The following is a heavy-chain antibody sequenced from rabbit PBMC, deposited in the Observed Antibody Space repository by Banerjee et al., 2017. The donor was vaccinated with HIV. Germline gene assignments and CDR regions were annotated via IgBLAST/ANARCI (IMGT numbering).Heavy chain of an antibody. CDR1: GFSFSNKYV. CDR2: INTSSGNT. J-gene: IGHJ4*01. CDR3: ASNYAAYVGDYFNL. D-gene: IGHD4-2*01. V-gene: IGHV1S45*01. Sequence: QEQLVEYGGDLVQPEGSLTLTCTASGFSFSNKYVMCWVRQAPGKGLEWIGCINTSSGNTVYASWAKGRFTISKTSSTTVTLQMTSLTAADTATYFCASNYAAYVGDYFNLWGQGTLVTVS.